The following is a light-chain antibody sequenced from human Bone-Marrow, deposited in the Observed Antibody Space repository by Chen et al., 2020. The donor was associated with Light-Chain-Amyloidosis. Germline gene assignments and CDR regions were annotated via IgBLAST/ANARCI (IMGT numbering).Light chain of an antibody. CDR2: EGT. V-gene: IGLV2-14*01. J-gene: IGLJ1*01. CDR1: SSDVGGDNH. Sequence: QSALTQPASVSGSPGQSITISCTGTSSDVGGDNHVSWYQQHPDKAPKLMIYEGTNRPSWVPDRFSGSKSDNTASLTISGLQTEDEADYCCSSYTMTNTLGFGSGTRVTVL. CDR3: SSYTMTNTLG.